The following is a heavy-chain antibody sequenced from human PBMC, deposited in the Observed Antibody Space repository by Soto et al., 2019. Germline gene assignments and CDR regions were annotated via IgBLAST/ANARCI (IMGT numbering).Heavy chain of an antibody. CDR3: AKDREGSSGWYGMDA. J-gene: IGHJ6*02. V-gene: IGHV3-9*01. CDR1: GFIFDDYA. CDR2: ISWNSGTI. Sequence: TGGSLRLSCAASGFIFDDYAMHWVRQVPGKGLEWVSAISWNSGTIAYADSVKGRFTISRDNAKNSLYLQMNSLRSEDTALYYCAKDREGSSGWYGMDAWGQGTTVTVSS. D-gene: IGHD3-22*01.